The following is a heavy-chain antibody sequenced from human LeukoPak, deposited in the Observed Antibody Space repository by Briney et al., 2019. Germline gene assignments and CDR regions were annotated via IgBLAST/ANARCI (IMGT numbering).Heavy chain of an antibody. V-gene: IGHV4-34*01. CDR3: ARANYYDSPPPYAFDI. D-gene: IGHD3-22*01. CDR2: INHSGST. Sequence: SETLSLTCAVYGGSFSGYYWSWIRQPPGKGLEWIGEINHSGSTNYNPSLKSRVTISVDTSKNQSSLKLSSVTAADTAVYYCARANYYDSPPPYAFDIWGQGTMVTVSS. J-gene: IGHJ3*02. CDR1: GGSFSGYY.